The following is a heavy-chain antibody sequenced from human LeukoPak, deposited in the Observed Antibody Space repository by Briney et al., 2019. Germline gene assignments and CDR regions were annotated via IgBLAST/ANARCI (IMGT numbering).Heavy chain of an antibody. CDR3: ATHLAYCGGGSCSFFDY. D-gene: IGHD2-15*01. V-gene: IGHV3-23*01. CDR1: GLTFSSTA. CDR2: ISASGGDT. J-gene: IGHJ4*02. Sequence: GGSLRLSYAASGLTFSSTAMSWVRQTPGKGLEWVSAISASGGDTFYADSVKGRFTISRDNSKNMLYPQMNSLRGDDTAVYYCATHLAYCGGGSCSFFDYWGQGALVTVSS.